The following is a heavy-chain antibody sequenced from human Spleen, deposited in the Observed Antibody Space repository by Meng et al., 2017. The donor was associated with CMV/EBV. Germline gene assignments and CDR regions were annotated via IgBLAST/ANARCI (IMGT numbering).Heavy chain of an antibody. CDR2: ITTYNGDT. D-gene: IGHD6-6*01. Sequence: ASVKVSCKASGYTFSNYGITWVRQAPGQGLEWMGWITTYNGDTTYAQKFQGRVTVTTDTSTSTAYMELRSLRSDDTAVYYCARDQVARIAARVYYYYGMDVWGQGTTVTVSS. CDR1: GYTFSNYG. CDR3: ARDQVARIAARVYYYYGMDV. J-gene: IGHJ6*02. V-gene: IGHV1-18*01.